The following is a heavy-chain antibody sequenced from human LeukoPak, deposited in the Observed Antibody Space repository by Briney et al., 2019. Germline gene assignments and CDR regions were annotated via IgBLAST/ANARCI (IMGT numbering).Heavy chain of an antibody. Sequence: ASVKVSCKASGYTFTSYGISWVRQAPGQGLEWMGWISAYNGNTNYAQKLQGRVTMITDTSTSTAYMELRSLRSDDTAVYYCARDKAQDIVVVPATYRSYYYYYGMDVWGQGTTVTVSS. V-gene: IGHV1-18*01. CDR3: ARDKAQDIVVVPATYRSYYYYYGMDV. J-gene: IGHJ6*02. CDR1: GYTFTSYG. CDR2: ISAYNGNT. D-gene: IGHD2-2*01.